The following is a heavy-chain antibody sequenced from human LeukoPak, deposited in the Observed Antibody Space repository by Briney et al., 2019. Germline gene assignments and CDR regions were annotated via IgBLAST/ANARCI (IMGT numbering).Heavy chain of an antibody. D-gene: IGHD2/OR15-2a*01. CDR3: ARDTSSTFDY. CDR2: ISSSSSYI. Sequence: GGSLRLSCAASGFTFSSYSMNWVRQAPGKGLEWVSSISSSSSYIYYADSVKGQFTISRDNAKNSLYLQMNSLGAEDTAVYYCARDTSSTFDYWGQGTLVTVSS. V-gene: IGHV3-21*01. CDR1: GFTFSSYS. J-gene: IGHJ4*02.